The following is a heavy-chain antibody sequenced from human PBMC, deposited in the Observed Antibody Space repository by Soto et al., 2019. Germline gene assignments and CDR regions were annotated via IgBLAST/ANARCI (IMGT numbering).Heavy chain of an antibody. CDR3: ARVGPTGWFDP. CDR2: INTKTGGT. J-gene: IGHJ5*02. CDR1: GYSFTDYY. V-gene: IGHV1-2*02. Sequence: QVHLVQSGAEVKKPGASVKVSCKASGYSFTDYYMHWVRQAPGQGLEWMGWINTKTGGTNYAQRVQGRVNMTGDTSINTAYMELSRLRSDDTDVYYCARVGPTGWFDPWGQGTVVTVSS.